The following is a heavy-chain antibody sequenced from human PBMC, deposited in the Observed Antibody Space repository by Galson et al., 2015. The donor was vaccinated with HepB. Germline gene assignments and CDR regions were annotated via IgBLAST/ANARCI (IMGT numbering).Heavy chain of an antibody. CDR3: ARGGDGLGY. J-gene: IGHJ4*02. CDR1: GFTFSSSW. CDR2: INSDGSST. V-gene: IGHV3-74*01. Sequence: SLRLSCAASGFTFSSSWMHWVRQAPGKGLVWVSRINSDGSSTNYADSVKGRFTISRDNAKNTLYLQMNSLRAADTAVYYCARGGDGLGYWGQGTLVIVSS. D-gene: IGHD1-26*01.